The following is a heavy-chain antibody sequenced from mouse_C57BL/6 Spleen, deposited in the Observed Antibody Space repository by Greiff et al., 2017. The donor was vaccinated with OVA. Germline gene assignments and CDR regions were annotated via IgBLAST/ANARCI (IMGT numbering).Heavy chain of an antibody. CDR2: INPSNGGT. CDR1: GYTFTSYW. CDR3: ARGGGDYAMDY. V-gene: IGHV1-53*01. J-gene: IGHJ4*01. Sequence: QVQLKQPGTELVKPGASVKLSCKASGYTFTSYWMHWVKQRPGQGLEWIGNINPSNGGTNYNEKFKSKATLTVDKSSSTAYMQLSSLTSEDSAVYYGARGGGDYAMDYWGQGTSVTVSS.